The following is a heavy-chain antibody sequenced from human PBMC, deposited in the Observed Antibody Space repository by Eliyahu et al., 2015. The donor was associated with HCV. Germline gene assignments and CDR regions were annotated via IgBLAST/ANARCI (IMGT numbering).Heavy chain of an antibody. CDR3: ATVRASVTHRAEYFQH. J-gene: IGHJ1*01. V-gene: IGHV1-69*01. CDR2: ILPVFGSS. CDR1: GGTFRTLS. D-gene: IGHD5/OR15-5a*01. Sequence: EVKKPGSSVKVSCKASGGTFRTLSINWVRQAPGQGLEWMGRILPVFGSSNYAQKFQGRVSITPDESTATAYPELNSLTSDDTAIFYXATVRASVTHRAEYFQHWGQGTLVTVS.